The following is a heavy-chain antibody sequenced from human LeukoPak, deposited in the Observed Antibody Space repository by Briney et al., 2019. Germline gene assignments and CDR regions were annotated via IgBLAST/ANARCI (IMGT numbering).Heavy chain of an antibody. CDR2: IYTSGST. V-gene: IGHV4-61*02. Sequence: SETLSLTCTVSGGSISSGSYYWSWIRQPAGKGLEWIGRIYTSGSTNYNPSLKSRVTISVDTSKNQFSLKLSSVTAADTAVYYCARGEGSYYYDSSGYYIPNWYFDLWGRGTLVTVSS. J-gene: IGHJ2*01. CDR1: GGSISSGSYY. D-gene: IGHD3-22*01. CDR3: ARGEGSYYYDSSGYYIPNWYFDL.